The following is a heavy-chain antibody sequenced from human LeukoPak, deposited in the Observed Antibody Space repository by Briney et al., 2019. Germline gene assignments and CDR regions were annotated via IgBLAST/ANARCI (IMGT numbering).Heavy chain of an antibody. CDR2: ISYDGSNK. Sequence: PGGSLRLSCAASGFTFSSYGMHWVRQAPGKGLEWVAVISYDGSNKYYADSVKGRFTISRNNSKNTLYLQMNSLRAEDTAVYYCAEDWSGASGYYFDYWGQGTLVTVSS. CDR1: GFTFSSYG. D-gene: IGHD1-26*01. V-gene: IGHV3-30*18. CDR3: AEDWSGASGYYFDY. J-gene: IGHJ4*02.